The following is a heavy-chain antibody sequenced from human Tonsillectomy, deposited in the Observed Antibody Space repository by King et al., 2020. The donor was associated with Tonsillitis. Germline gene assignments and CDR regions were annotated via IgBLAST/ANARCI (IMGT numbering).Heavy chain of an antibody. CDR3: ARRGFFDS. CDR1: GGSISRYY. V-gene: IGHV4-59*01. J-gene: IGHJ4*02. Sequence: QLQESGPGLVKPSETLSLTCTVSGGSISRYYWNWIRQPPGRGLEWIGSIYSSGRTAYNPSLKSRVTISVVTSPNQFSLRLTSVTAADTAVYFCARRGFFDSWGQGTLVTVSS. D-gene: IGHD3-16*01. CDR2: IYSSGRT.